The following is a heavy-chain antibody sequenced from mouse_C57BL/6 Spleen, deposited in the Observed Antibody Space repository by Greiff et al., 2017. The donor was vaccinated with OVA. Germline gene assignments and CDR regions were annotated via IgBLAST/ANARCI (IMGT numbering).Heavy chain of an antibody. CDR2: IWRGGST. CDR1: GFSLTSYG. J-gene: IGHJ2*01. Sequence: QVQLKESEPGLVQPSQSLSITCTVSGFSLTSYGVHWVRQSPGKGLEWLGVIWRGGSTDYNAAFMSRLSITKDNSKSQVFFKMNSLQADDTAIYYCAKNYYDYDGYYFDYWGQGTTLTVSS. V-gene: IGHV2-5*01. CDR3: AKNYYDYDGYYFDY. D-gene: IGHD2-4*01.